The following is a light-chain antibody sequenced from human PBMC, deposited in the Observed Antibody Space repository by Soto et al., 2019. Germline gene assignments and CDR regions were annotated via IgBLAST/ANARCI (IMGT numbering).Light chain of an antibody. Sequence: DIVLTQSPGTLSLSPGQRATLFCRASQRVASNYLAWYQQKPGQAPRLLIYGASSRATGIPDRFSGSGSGTDFTLTISRLEPEDFAVFYCQQYGGSPWTFGQGTKVDIK. CDR1: QRVASNY. CDR2: GAS. J-gene: IGKJ1*01. V-gene: IGKV3-20*01. CDR3: QQYGGSPWT.